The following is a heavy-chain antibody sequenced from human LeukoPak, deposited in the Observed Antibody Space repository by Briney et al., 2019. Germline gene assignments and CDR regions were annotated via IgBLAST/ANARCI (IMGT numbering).Heavy chain of an antibody. CDR3: ARVEFDGPAAAGSLDY. D-gene: IGHD6-13*01. CDR1: GGSISSSDYY. CDR2: IYYSGST. V-gene: IGHV4-30-4*08. J-gene: IGHJ4*02. Sequence: PSQTLSLTCTVSGGSISSSDYYWSWIRQPPGKGLEWIGYIYYSGSTNYSPSLKSRVTISVDTSKNQFSLKLYFVTAADTAVYYCARVEFDGPAAAGSLDYWGQGTLVTVSS.